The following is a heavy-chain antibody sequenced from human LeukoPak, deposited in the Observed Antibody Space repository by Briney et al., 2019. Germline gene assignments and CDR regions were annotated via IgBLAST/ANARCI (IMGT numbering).Heavy chain of an antibody. J-gene: IGHJ4*02. CDR1: GGSISSSSYY. V-gene: IGHV4-39*01. CDR3: ARHVLRFLEWLPNFDY. Sequence: SETLSLTCTVSGGSISSSSYYWGWIRQPPGKGLEWIGSIYYSGSTYYNPSLKSRVTISVDTSKNQFSLKLSSVTAADTAVYYCARHVLRFLEWLPNFDYWGPGTLVTVSS. CDR2: IYYSGST. D-gene: IGHD3-3*01.